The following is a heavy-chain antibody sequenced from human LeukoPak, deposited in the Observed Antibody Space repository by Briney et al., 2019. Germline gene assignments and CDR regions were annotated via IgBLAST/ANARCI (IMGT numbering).Heavy chain of an antibody. J-gene: IGHJ3*02. Sequence: SETLSLTCTVSRGSMRGYYWSWIRQPPGKGLEWIGYIYYSGNTNYSPSLKSRVTISVDTSKNQFSLKLNSVTAADTAVYSCARRRDGSGLDXVAFXIW. CDR3: ARRRDGSGLDXVAFXI. CDR1: RGSMRGYY. D-gene: IGHD3-10*01. V-gene: IGHV4-59*08. CDR2: IYYSGNT.